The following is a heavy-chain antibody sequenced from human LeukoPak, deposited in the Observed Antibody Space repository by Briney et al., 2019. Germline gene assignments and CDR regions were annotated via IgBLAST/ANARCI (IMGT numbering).Heavy chain of an antibody. CDR1: GFTFSSYR. V-gene: IGHV3-21*01. CDR3: ARARLLGGPASPDAFDI. D-gene: IGHD3-22*01. Sequence: PGGSLRHSCAASGFTFSSYRMNWVRQAPGKGLEWVSSISSSSSYIYYADSVKGRFTISRDNAKNSLYLQTNSLRAEDTAVYYCARARLLGGPASPDAFDIWGQGTMVTVSS. CDR2: ISSSSSYI. J-gene: IGHJ3*02.